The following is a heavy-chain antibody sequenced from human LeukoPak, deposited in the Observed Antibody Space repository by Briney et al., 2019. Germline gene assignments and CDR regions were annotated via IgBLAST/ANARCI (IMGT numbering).Heavy chain of an antibody. Sequence: PGGSLRLSCAASGFSFTNYWINWVRQAPGTGLEWVANINHDGSEEYYVDSVMGRFTISRDDSKNTLYLQMNSLRVEDTAIYYCARMLFCSGGSCQDHWGQGTLVSVSS. J-gene: IGHJ4*02. CDR2: INHDGSEE. CDR1: GFSFTNYW. V-gene: IGHV3-7*03. CDR3: ARMLFCSGGSCQDH. D-gene: IGHD2-15*01.